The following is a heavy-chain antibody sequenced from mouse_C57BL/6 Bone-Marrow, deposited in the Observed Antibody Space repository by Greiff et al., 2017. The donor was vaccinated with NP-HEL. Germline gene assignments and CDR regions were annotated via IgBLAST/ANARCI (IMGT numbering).Heavy chain of an antibody. V-gene: IGHV1-81*01. CDR2: IYPRSGNT. Sequence: QVHVKQSGAELARPGASVKLSCKASGYTFTSYGISWVKQRTGQGLEWIGEIYPRSGNTYYNEKFKGKATLTADKSSSTAYMELRSLTSEDSAVYFCAREPHYYGSSIAYWGQGTLVTVSA. J-gene: IGHJ3*01. D-gene: IGHD1-1*01. CDR3: AREPHYYGSSIAY. CDR1: GYTFTSYG.